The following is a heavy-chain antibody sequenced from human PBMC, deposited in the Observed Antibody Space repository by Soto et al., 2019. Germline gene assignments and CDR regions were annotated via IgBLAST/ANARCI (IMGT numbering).Heavy chain of an antibody. V-gene: IGHV1-3*01. CDR2: INAGNGNT. D-gene: IGHD3-10*01. CDR1: GYTFTSYA. Sequence: GASVKVSCKASGYTFTSYAMHWVRQAPGQRLEWMGWINAGNGNTKYSQKFQGRVTITRDTSASTAYMELSSLRSEDTAVYYCARLFVSRNYSYYFDYWGQGTLVTVSS. J-gene: IGHJ4*02. CDR3: ARLFVSRNYSYYFDY.